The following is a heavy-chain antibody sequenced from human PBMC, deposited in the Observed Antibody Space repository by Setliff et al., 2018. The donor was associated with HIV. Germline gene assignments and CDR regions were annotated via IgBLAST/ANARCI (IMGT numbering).Heavy chain of an antibody. CDR3: TSDPPASGWTLAY. J-gene: IGHJ4*02. Sequence: PGGSLRLSCAASGFTFSSYAMHWVRQGPGKGLEWVAFIRSDESETYYADSVKGRFTISRDNSKNTLYLQMDSLRAEDTALYYCTSDPPASGWTLAYWGQGALVTVSS. V-gene: IGHV3-30*04. D-gene: IGHD6-19*01. CDR2: IRSDESET. CDR1: GFTFSSYA.